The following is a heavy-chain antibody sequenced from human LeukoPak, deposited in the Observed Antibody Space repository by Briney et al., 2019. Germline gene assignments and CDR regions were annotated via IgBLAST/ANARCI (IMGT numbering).Heavy chain of an antibody. V-gene: IGHV3-48*03. CDR1: GFTFSSSE. Sequence: GGSLRLSCAASGFTFSSSEMNWVRQAPGKGLEWVSYISSSGSTIYYADSVKGRFTISRDNAKNSLYLQMNSLRAEDTAVYYCARVSYSSGWYGGAYFDYWGQGTLVTVSS. J-gene: IGHJ4*02. D-gene: IGHD6-19*01. CDR2: ISSSGSTI. CDR3: ARVSYSSGWYGGAYFDY.